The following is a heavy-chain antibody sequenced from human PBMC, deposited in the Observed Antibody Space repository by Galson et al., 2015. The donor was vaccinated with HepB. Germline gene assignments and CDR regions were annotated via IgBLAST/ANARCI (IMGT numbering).Heavy chain of an antibody. CDR3: ARAGVTGTHGDGYYYYGMDV. CDR1: GGTFSSYA. V-gene: IGHV1-69*13. CDR2: IIPIFGTA. D-gene: IGHD1-20*01. Sequence: SVKVSCKASGGTFSSYAISWVRQAPGQGLEWMRGIIPIFGTANYAQKFQGRVTITADESTSTAYMELSSLRSEDTAVYYCARAGVTGTHGDGYYYYGMDVWGQGTTVTVSS. J-gene: IGHJ6*02.